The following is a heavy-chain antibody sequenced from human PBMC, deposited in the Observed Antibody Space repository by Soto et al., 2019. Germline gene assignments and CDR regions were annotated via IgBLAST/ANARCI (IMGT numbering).Heavy chain of an antibody. J-gene: IGHJ4*02. Sequence: EVQLVESGGGLVQPGGSLRLSCAASGFTFSGSAIHWVRQASGKGLEWVGRIRSKPNNYATAYAASVKGRFTISRDDLKNTAYLRMNSLKTQDTAVYYCTRHVADFWGQGALATVS. CDR1: GFTFSGSA. V-gene: IGHV3-73*01. CDR3: TRHVADF. CDR2: IRSKPNNYAT.